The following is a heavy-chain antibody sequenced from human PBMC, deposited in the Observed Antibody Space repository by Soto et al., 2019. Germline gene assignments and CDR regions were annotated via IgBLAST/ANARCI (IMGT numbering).Heavy chain of an antibody. D-gene: IGHD2-2*03. CDR3: ARDWIRLGDFDY. J-gene: IGHJ4*02. Sequence: EVQLVESGGGLVQPGGSLRLSCAASGFTFSSYWMSWVRQAPGKGLEWVANIKQDGSEKYYVDSVKGRFTISRDNAKNLLYLQMNSMRADDTAVYYCARDWIRLGDFDYWGQGTLVTVSS. CDR1: GFTFSSYW. CDR2: IKQDGSEK. V-gene: IGHV3-7*05.